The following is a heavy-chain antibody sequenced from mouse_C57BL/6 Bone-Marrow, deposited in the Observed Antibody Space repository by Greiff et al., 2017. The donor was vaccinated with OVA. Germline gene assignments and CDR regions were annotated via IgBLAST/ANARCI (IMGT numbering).Heavy chain of an antibody. J-gene: IGHJ2*01. CDR3: AIWSLSYL. V-gene: IGHV1-74*01. Sequence: VQLQQPGAELVKPGASVKVSCKASGYTFTSSWMHWVKQRPGQGLEWIGRIHPSDSDTHYNQQFKGKATLTVDKSSSTAYMQLSFLTSEYSAVYYCAIWSLSYLWGQGTTLTVSS. CDR2: IHPSDSDT. D-gene: IGHD5-1-1*01. CDR1: GYTFTSSW.